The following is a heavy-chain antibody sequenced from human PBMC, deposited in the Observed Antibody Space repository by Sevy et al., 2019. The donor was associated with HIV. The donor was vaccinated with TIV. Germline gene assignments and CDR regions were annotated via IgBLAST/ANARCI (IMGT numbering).Heavy chain of an antibody. J-gene: IGHJ4*02. CDR1: GGSISSYY. CDR2: IYTSGST. V-gene: IGHV4-4*07. D-gene: IGHD3-22*01. Sequence: SETLSLTCTVSGGSISSYYWSWIRQPAGKGLEWIGRIYTSGSTNYNPSLKSRVTMSVDTSKNQFSLKLSSVTAADTAVYYCARFNYRYDKYYFDYWGQGTLVTASS. CDR3: ARFNYRYDKYYFDY.